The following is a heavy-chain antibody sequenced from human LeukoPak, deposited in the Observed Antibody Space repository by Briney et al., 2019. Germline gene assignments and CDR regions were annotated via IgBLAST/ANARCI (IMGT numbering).Heavy chain of an antibody. D-gene: IGHD1-1*01. CDR3: ARHWGGTPGGVRDAFDI. Sequence: GESLQISCKAFGYSFSNYWIGWVRQMSRKGLEWMGIIYPGDSDTRYSPSFQGQVTISADKSISTAYLQLSILKASDTAMYYCARHWGGTPGGVRDAFDIWGQGTMVTVSS. CDR2: IYPGDSDT. CDR1: GYSFSNYW. V-gene: IGHV5-51*01. J-gene: IGHJ3*02.